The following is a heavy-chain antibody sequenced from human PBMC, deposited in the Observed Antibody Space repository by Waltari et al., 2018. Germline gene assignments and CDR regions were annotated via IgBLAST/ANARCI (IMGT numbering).Heavy chain of an antibody. D-gene: IGHD2-15*01. Sequence: QVQLVQSGAEVKKPGASVKVSCKASGYTFTGYYMHWVRQAPGQGLEWMGRINPNSGGTNYAQKFQGRVTMTRDTSISTAYMELSRLRSDDTAVYYCAIFDENIVVVVAAPSWGQGTLVTVSS. CDR3: AIFDENIVVVVAAPS. CDR2: INPNSGGT. V-gene: IGHV1-2*06. J-gene: IGHJ5*02. CDR1: GYTFTGYY.